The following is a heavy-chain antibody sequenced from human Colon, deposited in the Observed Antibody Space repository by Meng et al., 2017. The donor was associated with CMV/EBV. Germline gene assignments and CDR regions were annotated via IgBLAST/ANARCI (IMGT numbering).Heavy chain of an antibody. CDR1: FTDYW. J-gene: IGHJ5*02. V-gene: IGHV5-51*01. CDR2: IYAGDSDT. Sequence: FTDYWSAWVRQMPGKGLEWMGMIYAGDSDTRYSPPFQGQVSLSVDKSITTAYLLWSSLKASDTAMYYCTRLRFGVATIKGGINWFDPWGQGTLVTVFS. D-gene: IGHD5-12*01. CDR3: TRLRFGVATIKGGINWFDP.